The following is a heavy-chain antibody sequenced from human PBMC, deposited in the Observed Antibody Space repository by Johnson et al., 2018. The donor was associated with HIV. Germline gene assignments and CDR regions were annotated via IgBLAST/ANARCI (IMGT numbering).Heavy chain of an antibody. J-gene: IGHJ3*02. CDR1: GFTFSDYY. D-gene: IGHD1-26*01. Sequence: QVQLVESGGGVVQPGRSLRLSCAASGFTFSDYYMSWIRQAPGKGLEWVSYISSSGNTIYYADSVKGRFTIARDNSKNTLYLQMNSLRAEDTAVYYCAKDQGIVGATVFDIWGQGTMVTVSS. V-gene: IGHV3-11*04. CDR2: ISSSGNTI. CDR3: AKDQGIVGATVFDI.